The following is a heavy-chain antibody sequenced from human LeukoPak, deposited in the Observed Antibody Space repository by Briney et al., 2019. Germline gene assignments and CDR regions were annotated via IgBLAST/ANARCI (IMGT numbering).Heavy chain of an antibody. CDR3: VRDQFFSFDY. Sequence: GGSLRLSCAASGFTFSTYSMNWVRQAPGKGLEWVSYISGTSSLIYYADSVEGRFTISRDKAMNSLYLQMNSLRDEDTAVYYCVRDQFFSFDYWGQGTLVTVSS. D-gene: IGHD3-3*01. V-gene: IGHV3-48*02. CDR2: ISGTSSLI. CDR1: GFTFSTYS. J-gene: IGHJ4*02.